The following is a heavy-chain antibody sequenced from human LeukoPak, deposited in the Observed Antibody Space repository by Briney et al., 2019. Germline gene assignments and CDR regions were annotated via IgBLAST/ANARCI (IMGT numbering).Heavy chain of an antibody. Sequence: GKSLRLSCAASGFTFSDYGMHWLRQARGKGLEWVAVISWNGGEEHYGNSVRGRFTISRDNSKNMVYLQMNSLRAEDTAVYYCAKEQGYTGWLTTGHWGQGALVTVSS. V-gene: IGHV3-30*18. CDR1: GFTFSDYG. D-gene: IGHD6-19*01. CDR2: ISWNGGEE. CDR3: AKEQGYTGWLTTGH. J-gene: IGHJ4*02.